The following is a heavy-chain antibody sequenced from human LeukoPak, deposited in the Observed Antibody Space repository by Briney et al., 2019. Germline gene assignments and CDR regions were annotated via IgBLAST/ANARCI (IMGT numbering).Heavy chain of an antibody. CDR2: IYTSGST. V-gene: IGHV4-38-2*02. D-gene: IGHD2-2*01. J-gene: IGHJ5*02. Sequence: PSETLSLTCTVSGYSISSGYYWGWIRQPPGKGLEWIGYIYTSGSTNYNPSLKSRVTISVDTSKNQFSLKLSSVTAADTAVYYCARHKGYQLLSRGFRFDPWGQGTLVTVSS. CDR3: ARHKGYQLLSRGFRFDP. CDR1: GYSISSGYY.